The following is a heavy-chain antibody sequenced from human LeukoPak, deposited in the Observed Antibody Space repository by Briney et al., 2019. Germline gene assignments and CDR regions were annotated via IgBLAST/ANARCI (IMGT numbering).Heavy chain of an antibody. CDR2: ITAYNDNT. Sequence: ASVKVSCKASGHTFRSSGISWVRQAPGQGLEWMGWITAYNDNTDYAQKFQGRVTVTTDTSTSTAYMELRGLRSDDTAVYYCAREMWVGAAYFDYWGQGTLVTVSS. CDR3: AREMWVGAAYFDY. CDR1: GHTFRSSG. D-gene: IGHD2-15*01. V-gene: IGHV1-18*01. J-gene: IGHJ4*02.